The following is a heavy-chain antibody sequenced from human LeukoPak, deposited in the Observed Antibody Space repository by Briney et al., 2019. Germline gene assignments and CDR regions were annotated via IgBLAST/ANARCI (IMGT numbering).Heavy chain of an antibody. J-gene: IGHJ4*02. CDR1: GFTFSSYG. D-gene: IGHD3-10*01. CDR3: ARSHRSFASGSGDF. CDR2: IWYDGSNK. V-gene: IGHV3-33*01. Sequence: PGGSLRLSCAASGFTFSSYGMHWVRQAPGKGLEWVAVIWYDGSNKYYADSLKGRFTISRDNSKNTLYLQMNSLRAEDTAVYYCARSHRSFASGSGDFWGQGTLVTVSS.